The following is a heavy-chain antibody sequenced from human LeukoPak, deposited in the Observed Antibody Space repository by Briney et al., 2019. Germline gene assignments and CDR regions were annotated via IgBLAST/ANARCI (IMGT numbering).Heavy chain of an antibody. V-gene: IGHV1-2*02. CDR1: GYTFSGYY. D-gene: IGHD3-10*01. CDR2: INPNSGGT. Sequence: ASVKVSCKASGYTFSGYYIFWVRRAPGQGLEWMGWINPNSGGTNYAQEFQGRLTMTRDTSITTAYMELSTLRSDDTAVYYCALIGDHAWFDPWGQGTLVTVSS. J-gene: IGHJ5*02. CDR3: ALIGDHAWFDP.